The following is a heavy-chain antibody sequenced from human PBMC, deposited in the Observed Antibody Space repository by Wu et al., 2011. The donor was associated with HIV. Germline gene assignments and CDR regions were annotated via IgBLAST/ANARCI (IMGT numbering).Heavy chain of an antibody. CDR3: ARTIYYYMDV. V-gene: IGHV1-46*01. Sequence: QVQLVQSGAEVKKPGASVKVSCKTSGYTFSNYYMHWVRQAPGQGLEWVGLINPNGGITIYAQQFQGRVTVTRDTSTSTVYMELSSLRSEDTAVYYCARTIYYYMDVWGKGTTVTVSS. J-gene: IGHJ6*03. D-gene: IGHD2-21*01. CDR2: INPNGGIT. CDR1: GYTFSNYY.